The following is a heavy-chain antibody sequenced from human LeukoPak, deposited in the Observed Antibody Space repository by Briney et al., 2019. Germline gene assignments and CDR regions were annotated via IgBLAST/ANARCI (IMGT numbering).Heavy chain of an antibody. Sequence: SETLSLTCAVYGGSFSGYYWSWIRQPPGKGLEWIGEINHSGSTSYNPSLKSRVTISVDTSKNQFSLKLSSVTAADTAVYYCARGGDYFNWFDPWGQGTLVTVSS. CDR3: ARGGDYFNWFDP. CDR2: INHSGST. J-gene: IGHJ5*02. CDR1: GGSFSGYY. D-gene: IGHD2/OR15-2a*01. V-gene: IGHV4-34*01.